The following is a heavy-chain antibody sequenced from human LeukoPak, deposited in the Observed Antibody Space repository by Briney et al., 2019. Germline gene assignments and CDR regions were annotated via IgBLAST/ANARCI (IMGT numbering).Heavy chain of an antibody. CDR3: ARGRRSDYDFWSGYYWFDP. D-gene: IGHD3-3*01. Sequence: GASVKVSCKASGYTFTGYYMHWVRQAPGQGLEWMGWMNPNSGNTGYAQKFQGRVTMTRNTSISTAYMELSSLRSEDTAVYYCARGRRSDYDFWSGYYWFDPWGQGTLVTVSS. CDR1: GYTFTGYY. V-gene: IGHV1-8*02. CDR2: MNPNSGNT. J-gene: IGHJ5*02.